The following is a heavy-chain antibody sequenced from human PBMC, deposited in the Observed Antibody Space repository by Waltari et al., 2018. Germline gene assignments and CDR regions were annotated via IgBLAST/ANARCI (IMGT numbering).Heavy chain of an antibody. V-gene: IGHV3-7*01. CDR2: INDDGSQK. CDR3: AKSRGFEY. Sequence: EVQLVESGGGLVQPGGSLRLSCGASGFTFRRYWMSWVRQTPGKGREGVANINDDGSQKYYADSVKGRFTISRDNAKNSLYLQMNSLRVEDTAVYYCAKSRGFEYWGQGTLITVSS. CDR1: GFTFRRYW. D-gene: IGHD2-2*01. J-gene: IGHJ4*02.